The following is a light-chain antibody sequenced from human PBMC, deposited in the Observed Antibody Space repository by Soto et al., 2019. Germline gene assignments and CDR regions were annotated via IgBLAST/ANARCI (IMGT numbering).Light chain of an antibody. J-gene: IGLJ2*01. V-gene: IGLV2-23*01. CDR3: CSYAGSTTFVI. CDR2: EAS. CDR1: SSDVGSYNL. Sequence: QSALTQPASVSGSPGQSITISCTGTSSDVGSYNLVSWYQQHPGKTPKLMIYEASKRPSGVSDRFFGSKSGNTASLTISGLQAEDEAEYYCCSYAGSTTFVIFGGGTKLTVL.